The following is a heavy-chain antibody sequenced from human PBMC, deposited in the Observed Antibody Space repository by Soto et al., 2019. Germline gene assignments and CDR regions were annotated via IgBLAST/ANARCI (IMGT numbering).Heavy chain of an antibody. V-gene: IGHV3-73*01. D-gene: IGHD2-21*01. CDR1: GFTFSDSP. CDR2: IRNKANNYAT. J-gene: IGHJ6*02. Sequence: PGGSLRLSCAASGFTFSDSPMHWVRQASGKGLEWVGRIRNKANNYATAYAASVKGRFTIARDDSENTAYLQMNSLKTEDTAIYYFTRLNRLPVGDFYYYAMDVWGQGTTVTVSS. CDR3: TRLNRLPVGDFYYYAMDV.